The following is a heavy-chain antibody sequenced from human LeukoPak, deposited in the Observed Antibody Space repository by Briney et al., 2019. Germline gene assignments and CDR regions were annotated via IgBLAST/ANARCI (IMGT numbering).Heavy chain of an antibody. CDR3: ATALYCSGGSCPASPKYYYYYGMDV. CDR2: IVVGSGNT. D-gene: IGHD2-15*01. V-gene: IGHV1-58*01. CDR1: GFTFTSSA. Sequence: ASVKVSCKASGFTFTSSAVQWVRQARGQRLEWIGWIVVGSGNTNYAQKFQERVTITRDMSTSTAYMELSSLRSEDTAVYYCATALYCSGGSCPASPKYYYYYGMDVWGQGTTVTVSS. J-gene: IGHJ6*02.